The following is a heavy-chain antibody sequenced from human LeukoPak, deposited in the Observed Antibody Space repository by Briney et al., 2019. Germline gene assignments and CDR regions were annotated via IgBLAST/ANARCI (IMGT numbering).Heavy chain of an antibody. CDR1: GGSISSYY. Sequence: SETLSLTCTVSGGSISSYYWSWIRQPAGKGLEWIGRIYTSGSTNYNPSLKSRVTISVDTSKNQFSLKLSSVTAADTAVYYCARHPMGYDILTGYYSDAFDIWGQGTMVTVSS. V-gene: IGHV4-4*07. CDR3: ARHPMGYDILTGYYSDAFDI. D-gene: IGHD3-9*01. J-gene: IGHJ3*02. CDR2: IYTSGST.